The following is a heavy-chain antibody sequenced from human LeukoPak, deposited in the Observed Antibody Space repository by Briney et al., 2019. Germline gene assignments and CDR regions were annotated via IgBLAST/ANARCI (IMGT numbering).Heavy chain of an antibody. Sequence: ASVKVSCKASGYTFTSYDINWVRQATGQGLEWMGWMNPNSGNTGCAQKFQGRVTITRNTSISTAYMELSSLRSEDTAVYYCARGVLSKMDVWGKGTTVTVSS. CDR3: ARGVLSKMDV. CDR1: GYTFTSYD. V-gene: IGHV1-8*03. D-gene: IGHD4-11*01. J-gene: IGHJ6*04. CDR2: MNPNSGNT.